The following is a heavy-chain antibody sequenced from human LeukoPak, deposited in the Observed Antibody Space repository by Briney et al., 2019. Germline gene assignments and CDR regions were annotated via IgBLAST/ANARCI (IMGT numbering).Heavy chain of an antibody. CDR3: ARSGSFSPTYYFDY. V-gene: IGHV3-23*01. Sequence: PGGSLRLSCAASGFTFSNAWMSWVRQAPGKGLEWVSGISGGGGSTYYADSVEGRFTISRDNSKNTLYLQMNSLRAEDTAVYYCARSGSFSPTYYFDYWGQGTLVTVSS. J-gene: IGHJ4*02. CDR2: ISGGGGST. D-gene: IGHD1-26*01. CDR1: GFTFSNAW.